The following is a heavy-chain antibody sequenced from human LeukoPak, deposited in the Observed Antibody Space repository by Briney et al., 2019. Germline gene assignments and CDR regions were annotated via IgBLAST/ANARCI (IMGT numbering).Heavy chain of an antibody. CDR1: GFTFSSYA. J-gene: IGHJ5*02. CDR2: MTSSGSST. CDR3: AKSMTGTIHNWFDP. V-gene: IGHV3-23*01. Sequence: GGSLRLSCAASGFTFSSYAMSWVRQAPGKGLEWVSAMTSSGSSTQYADSVKGRFTISRDNSKNTLYLQMNSLRAEDTAVYYCAKSMTGTIHNWFDPWGQGTLVTVSS. D-gene: IGHD1-1*01.